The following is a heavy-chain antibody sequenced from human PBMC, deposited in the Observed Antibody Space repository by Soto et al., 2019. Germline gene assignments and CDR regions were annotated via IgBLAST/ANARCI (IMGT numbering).Heavy chain of an antibody. Sequence: PSETLSLTGTVSGGSISSGDYYWSGIRQPPGKGLEWIGYIYYSGSTYYNPSLKSRVTISVDTSKNQFSLKLSSVTAADTAVYYCARAGNIVVVPAAPTDYYYYGMDVWGQGTTVTVSS. CDR3: ARAGNIVVVPAAPTDYYYYGMDV. CDR2: IYYSGST. J-gene: IGHJ6*02. V-gene: IGHV4-30-4*01. CDR1: GGSISSGDYY. D-gene: IGHD2-2*01.